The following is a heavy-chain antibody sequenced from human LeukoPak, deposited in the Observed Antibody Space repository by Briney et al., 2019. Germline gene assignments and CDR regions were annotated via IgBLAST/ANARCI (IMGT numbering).Heavy chain of an antibody. CDR3: ATGPYSSGWYRPVDY. J-gene: IGHJ4*02. Sequence: ASVKVSCKASGYTFTSNYIHWVRQAPGQGLEWMGMIYPRDGSTSYAQKFQGRVTMTEDTSTDTAYMELSSLRSEDTAVYYCATGPYSSGWYRPVDYWGQGTLVTVSS. CDR1: GYTFTSNY. V-gene: IGHV1-46*01. D-gene: IGHD6-19*01. CDR2: IYPRDGST.